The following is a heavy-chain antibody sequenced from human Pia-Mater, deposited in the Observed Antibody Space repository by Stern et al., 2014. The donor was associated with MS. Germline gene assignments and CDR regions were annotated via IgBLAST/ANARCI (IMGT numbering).Heavy chain of an antibody. J-gene: IGHJ4*02. CDR3: ARHVQGFDY. Sequence: EVQLVESGAEVKKPGESRKISCKLSGYSFTIYYIAWVRQMPGKGLEWMGVIYPYDSDTTYSPSFQGQVTISADKSITTAYLQWSSLRASDTAMYYCARHVQGFDYWGQGTLVTVSS. CDR2: IYPYDSDT. V-gene: IGHV5-51*01. CDR1: GYSFTIYY.